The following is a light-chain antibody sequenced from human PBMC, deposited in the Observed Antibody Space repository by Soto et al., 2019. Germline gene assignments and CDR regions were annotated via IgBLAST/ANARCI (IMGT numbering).Light chain of an antibody. CDR1: SSDVGGYNY. CDR2: DVS. J-gene: IGLJ1*01. V-gene: IGLV2-14*01. CDR3: SPYTNSSTLVV. Sequence: QSALTQPASVSGSPGQSITISCTGTSSDVGGYNYVSWYQQHPGKAPKLMIYDVSNRPSGVSNRFSGSKSGNTASLTISGLQAEDEDDYYCSPYTNSSTLVVFGTGTKLTVL.